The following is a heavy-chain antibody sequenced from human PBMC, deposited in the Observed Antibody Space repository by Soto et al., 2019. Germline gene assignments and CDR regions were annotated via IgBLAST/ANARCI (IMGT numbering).Heavy chain of an antibody. CDR2: IIPIFGTA. J-gene: IGHJ1*01. Sequence: SVKVSCKASGGTFISYAISWVRQAPGQGLEWMGGIIPIFGTANYAQKFQGRVTITRDTSASTAYMELSSLRSEDTAVYYCARQANYYDSSGYYQVEYFQHWGQGTLVTVSS. CDR3: ARQANYYDSSGYYQVEYFQH. D-gene: IGHD3-22*01. CDR1: GGTFISYA. V-gene: IGHV1-69*05.